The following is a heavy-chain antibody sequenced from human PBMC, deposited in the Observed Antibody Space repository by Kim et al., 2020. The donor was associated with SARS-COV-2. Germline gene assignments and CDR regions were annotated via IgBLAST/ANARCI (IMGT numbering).Heavy chain of an antibody. J-gene: IGHJ5*02. D-gene: IGHD2-8*01. CDR2: IYPDDSDT. V-gene: IGHV5-51*01. CDR3: ARGRGNTYDQHWFDP. CDR1: GYTFHNYW. Sequence: GESLKISCKGSGYTFHNYWIGWLRYKPGSGLEWMGTIYPDDSDTRFSPSFQGQVTMSVDMSITTAYLQWDSLEASDSAVYYCARGRGNTYDQHWFDPWGQGTQVTVPP.